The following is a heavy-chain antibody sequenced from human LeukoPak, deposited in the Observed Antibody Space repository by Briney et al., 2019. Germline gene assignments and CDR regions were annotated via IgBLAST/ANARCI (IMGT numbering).Heavy chain of an antibody. Sequence: GGSLRLSCAASGSTFSVSAIHWVRQASEKGLEWVGRIRSKPNNYATTYVASVKGRFTISRDDSKNMAYLQMNSLETEDTAVYYCTTERLWFGELDWGQGTLVTVSS. V-gene: IGHV3-73*01. CDR3: TTERLWFGELD. CDR1: GSTFSVSA. J-gene: IGHJ4*02. D-gene: IGHD3-10*01. CDR2: IRSKPNNYAT.